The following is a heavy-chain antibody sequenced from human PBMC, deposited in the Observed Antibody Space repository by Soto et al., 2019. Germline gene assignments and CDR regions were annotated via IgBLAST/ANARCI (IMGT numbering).Heavy chain of an antibody. CDR1: GFPFTGYW. V-gene: IGHV3-74*01. CDR2: VDSAGSGT. CDR3: ATVFEH. J-gene: IGHJ4*02. Sequence: VPLVESGGGSVQPGGSLRLSCAASGFPFTGYWMHWVRQVPGKGPVWVARVDSAGSGTSYADSVKGRFTISRDNAKTTVSLQMDSLRVEDTAVYYCATVFEHWGQGIPVTVSS.